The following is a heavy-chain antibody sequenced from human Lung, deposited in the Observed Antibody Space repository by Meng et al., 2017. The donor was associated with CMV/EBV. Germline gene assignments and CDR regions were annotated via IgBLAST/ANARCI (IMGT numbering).Heavy chain of an antibody. D-gene: IGHD3-10*01. CDR1: GDSITNHNW. Sequence: QWQLWESGPGLVKPSETLSLTCAVSGDSITNHNWWAWVRQPPGKGLEWIGEIPHRGSSAYNPSLKSRVSMSIDKSKNQFSLKLTSVTAADTAVYHCLRRSGGSVWGQGTLVTVSS. V-gene: IGHV4-4*02. CDR3: LRRSGGSV. CDR2: IPHRGSS. J-gene: IGHJ1*01.